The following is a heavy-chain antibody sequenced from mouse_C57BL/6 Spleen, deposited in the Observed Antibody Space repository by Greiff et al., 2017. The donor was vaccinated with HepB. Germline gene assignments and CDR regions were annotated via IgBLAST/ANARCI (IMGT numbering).Heavy chain of an antibody. Sequence: EVQLQESGPELVKPGASVKIPCKASGYTFTDYNMDWVKQSHGKSLEWIGDINPNNGGTIYNQKFKGKATLTVDKSSSTAYMELRSLTSEDTAVYYCAVIYYGNYRGFAYWGQGTLVTVSA. CDR1: GYTFTDYN. J-gene: IGHJ3*01. V-gene: IGHV1-18*01. D-gene: IGHD2-1*01. CDR2: INPNNGGT. CDR3: AVIYYGNYRGFAY.